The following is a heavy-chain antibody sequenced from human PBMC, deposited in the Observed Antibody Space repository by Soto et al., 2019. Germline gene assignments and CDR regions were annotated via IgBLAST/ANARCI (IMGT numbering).Heavy chain of an antibody. D-gene: IGHD3-22*01. J-gene: IGHJ6*02. CDR2: INSDGSST. CDR1: GFIFSNCW. CDR3: VRAIGHYGMDV. Sequence: GGSLRLSCVASGFIFSNCWMDWVRQAPGMGLVWVSHINSDGSSTTYADSVKGRFTISRDNAKNTLYLQMNSLRAEDTAVYYCVRAIGHYGMDVWGRGTTVTVSS. V-gene: IGHV3-74*01.